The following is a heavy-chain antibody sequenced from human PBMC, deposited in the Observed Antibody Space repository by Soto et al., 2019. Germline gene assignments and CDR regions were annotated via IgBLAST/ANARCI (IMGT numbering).Heavy chain of an antibody. Sequence: PGGSLRLSCAASGFTFSSYAMSWVRQAPGKGLEWVSAISGSGGSTYYADSVKGRFTISRDNSKNTLYLQMNSLRAEDTAVYYCAKDRRMITFGGVIADPFDYWGQGTLVTAPQ. D-gene: IGHD3-16*02. CDR1: GFTFSSYA. CDR3: AKDRRMITFGGVIADPFDY. J-gene: IGHJ4*02. V-gene: IGHV3-23*01. CDR2: ISGSGGST.